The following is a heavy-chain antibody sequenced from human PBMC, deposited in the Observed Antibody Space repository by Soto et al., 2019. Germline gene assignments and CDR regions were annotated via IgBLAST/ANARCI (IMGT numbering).Heavy chain of an antibody. Sequence: HGESLKISCKGSGYSFTSYWIGWVRQMPGKGLEWMGIIYPGDSDTRYSPSFQGQVTISADKSISTAYLQWSSLKASDTAMYYCARRSAQPGGYYYYGMDVWGQGTTVTVSS. CDR1: GYSFTSYW. V-gene: IGHV5-51*01. CDR2: IYPGDSDT. CDR3: ARRSAQPGGYYYYGMDV. D-gene: IGHD5-18*01. J-gene: IGHJ6*02.